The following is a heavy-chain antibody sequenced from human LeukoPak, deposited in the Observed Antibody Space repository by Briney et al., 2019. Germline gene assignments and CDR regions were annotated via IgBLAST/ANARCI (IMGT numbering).Heavy chain of an antibody. CDR3: AKAHLLDWLLPFDY. J-gene: IGHJ4*02. Sequence: GRSLRLSCAASEFIFSSYAMHWVRQAPGKGLEWVALVSYDGSDKYYADSVKGRFTISRDNSKNTLYLQMNSLRGEDTAVYYCAKAHLLDWLLPFDYWGQGTLVTVSS. V-gene: IGHV3-30*18. D-gene: IGHD3/OR15-3a*01. CDR2: VSYDGSDK. CDR1: EFIFSSYA.